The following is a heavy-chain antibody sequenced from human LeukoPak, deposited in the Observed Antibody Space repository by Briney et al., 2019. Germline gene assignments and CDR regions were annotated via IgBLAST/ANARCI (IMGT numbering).Heavy chain of an antibody. Sequence: PGWSVRLSCAASGFTFSSYAMCWVRPAPGKGLEWVSAISGSGGSTYYADSVRGRFTISRDNSKNTLYLQMNSLRAEDTAVYYCSYYHFWSGYYGGGDWGQGTLVSVSS. J-gene: IGHJ4*02. V-gene: IGHV3-23*01. CDR2: ISGSGGST. CDR1: GFTFSSYA. CDR3: SYYHFWSGYYGGGD. D-gene: IGHD3-3*01.